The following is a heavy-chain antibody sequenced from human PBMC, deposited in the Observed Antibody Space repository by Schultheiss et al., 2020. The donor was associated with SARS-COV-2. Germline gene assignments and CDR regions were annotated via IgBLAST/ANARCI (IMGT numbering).Heavy chain of an antibody. CDR2: IWSDGTKK. CDR1: GFTFSSYA. V-gene: IGHV3-33*08. Sequence: GGSLRLSCSASGFTFSSYAMHWVRQAPGKGLEWVAVIWSDGTKKYYADSVKGRFTISRDNAKNSLYLQMNSLRAEDTAVYYCARDYSSSWFGRFDPWGQGTLVTVSS. CDR3: ARDYSSSWFGRFDP. D-gene: IGHD6-13*01. J-gene: IGHJ5*02.